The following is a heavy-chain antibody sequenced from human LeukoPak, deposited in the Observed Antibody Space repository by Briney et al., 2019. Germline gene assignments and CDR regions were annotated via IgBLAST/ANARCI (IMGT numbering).Heavy chain of an antibody. V-gene: IGHV3-11*04. CDR1: GLTVTDYY. D-gene: IGHD2-15*01. CDR3: AKEWSAFDI. CDR2: IGGSASNI. Sequence: RTGGPLRLSCAASGLTVTDYYMHWIRQAPGKGLEWVSFIGGSASNIYYADSVKGRFTISRDNAKNSLYLRMNSLRAEDTAVYYCAKEWSAFDIWGQGTMVTVSS. J-gene: IGHJ3*02.